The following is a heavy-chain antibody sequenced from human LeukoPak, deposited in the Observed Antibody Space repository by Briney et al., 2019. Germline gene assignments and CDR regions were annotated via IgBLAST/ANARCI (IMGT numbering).Heavy chain of an antibody. J-gene: IGHJ4*02. CDR3: ARARGITMVRGVTPINY. V-gene: IGHV1-3*01. CDR2: INAGNGNT. CDR1: GYTFTSYA. D-gene: IGHD3-10*01. Sequence: ASVKVSCKASGYTFTSYAMHWVRQAPGQRLEWMGWINAGNGNTKYSQKFQGRVTITRDTSASTAYMELSSLRSEDTAVYYCARARGITMVRGVTPINYWGQGTLVSVSS.